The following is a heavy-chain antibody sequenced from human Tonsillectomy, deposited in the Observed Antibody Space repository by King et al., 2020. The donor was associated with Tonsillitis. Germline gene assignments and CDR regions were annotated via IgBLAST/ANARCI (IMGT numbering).Heavy chain of an antibody. J-gene: IGHJ6*02. CDR3: ARGPQVSYDSTYYYYLMDV. V-gene: IGHV4-34*01. D-gene: IGHD3-22*01. CDR1: GGSFSDYS. Sequence: VQLQQWGAGLLKPSETLSLTCAVYGGSFSDYSWSWIRQPPGTGLEWIGEIKHSGNTNCNPSLKSRVTISVDTSKNQFSLKLSSVTAADTAVYYCARGPQVSYDSTYYYYLMDVWGQGTTVTVSS. CDR2: IKHSGNT.